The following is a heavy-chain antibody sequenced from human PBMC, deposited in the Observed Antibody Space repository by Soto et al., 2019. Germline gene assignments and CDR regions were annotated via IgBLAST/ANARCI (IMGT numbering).Heavy chain of an antibody. CDR2: IIPIFGTA. CDR1: GGTFSSYA. Sequence: GASVKVSCKASGGTFSSYAISWLRQAHGQGLEWMGGIIPIFGTANYAQKFQGRVTITTDKYTSKAYRELRSLGSEITAVYYCARDFSPAYDLRSGYHLPCLDPWG. D-gene: IGHD3-3*01. J-gene: IGHJ5*02. CDR3: ARDFSPAYDLRSGYHLPCLDP. V-gene: IGHV1-69*05.